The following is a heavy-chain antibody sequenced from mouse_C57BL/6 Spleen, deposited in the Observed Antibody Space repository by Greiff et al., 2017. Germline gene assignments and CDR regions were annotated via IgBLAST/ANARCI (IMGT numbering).Heavy chain of an antibody. CDR3: AREEDYEWSFAD. D-gene: IGHD2-4*01. V-gene: IGHV1-82*01. Sequence: VQLQQSGAELVKPGASVKLSCKASGYAFTSSWMHWVKQRPGKGLEWIGGIYPGDGDTNYNRKFKGKATITADKSSSTAYMLLSSLTSEDSAVYYCAREEDYEWSFADWGKGTLVTVSA. J-gene: IGHJ3*01. CDR1: GYAFTSSW. CDR2: IYPGDGDT.